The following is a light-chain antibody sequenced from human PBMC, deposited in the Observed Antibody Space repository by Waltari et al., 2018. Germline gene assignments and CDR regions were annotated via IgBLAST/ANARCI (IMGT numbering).Light chain of an antibody. J-gene: IGKJ2*01. CDR2: VAS. V-gene: IGKV1-39*01. Sequence: DIQLTQSPSSLPASVGDRVTITCRTSQTIDSYLIWYQQKAGKAPNLLIYVASSLYRGAPSRFSGSGSGTEFTLTISSLQPEDFATYYCQQTYRTPYTFGQGTKLEIK. CDR3: QQTYRTPYT. CDR1: QTIDSY.